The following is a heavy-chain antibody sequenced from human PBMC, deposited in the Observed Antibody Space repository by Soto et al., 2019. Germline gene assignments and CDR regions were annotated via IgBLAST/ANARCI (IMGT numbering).Heavy chain of an antibody. V-gene: IGHV3-7*03. D-gene: IGHD2-2*01. CDR2: IKFDGSEK. CDR3: VKDGGYCSSAACYSPRNHYFGA. J-gene: IGHJ1*01. CDR1: GFDFSVYW. Sequence: LRLSCAASGFDFSVYWMSWVRQAPGKGPEWVANIKFDGSEKQYVDSVKGRFTISRDNARNSVFLQMNSLRAGDTAVYYCVKDGGYCSSAACYSPRNHYFGAWGQGTLVTVSS.